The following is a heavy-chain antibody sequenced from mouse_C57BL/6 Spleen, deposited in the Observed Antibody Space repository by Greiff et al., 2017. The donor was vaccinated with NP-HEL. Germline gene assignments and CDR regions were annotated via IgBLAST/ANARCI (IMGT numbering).Heavy chain of an antibody. CDR2: ISSGSSTI. Sequence: DVMLVESGGGLVKPGGSLKLSCAASGFTFSDYGMHWVRQAPEKGLEWVAYISSGSSTIYYADTVKGRFTISRDNAKSTLFLQMTSLRSEDTAMYYCARSYGGSYGSMDYWGQGTSVTVSS. J-gene: IGHJ4*01. CDR1: GFTFSDYG. D-gene: IGHD1-1*01. CDR3: ARSYGGSYGSMDY. V-gene: IGHV5-17*01.